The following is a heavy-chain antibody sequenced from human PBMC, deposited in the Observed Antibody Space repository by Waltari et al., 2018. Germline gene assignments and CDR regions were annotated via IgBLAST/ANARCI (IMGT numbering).Heavy chain of an antibody. CDR3: ARQYYYAFDM. CDR1: GFTFSSYW. V-gene: IGHV3-7*01. D-gene: IGHD3-10*01. Sequence: EVQLLESGGGLVQPGGSLRLSCAASGFTFSSYWMIWVRQAPGKGLEWVANIKFDGSERYYVDSVKGRFTISRDNAKNSLYLQMNSLRVEDTAVYYCARQYYYAFDMWGQGTMVTVSS. J-gene: IGHJ3*02. CDR2: IKFDGSER.